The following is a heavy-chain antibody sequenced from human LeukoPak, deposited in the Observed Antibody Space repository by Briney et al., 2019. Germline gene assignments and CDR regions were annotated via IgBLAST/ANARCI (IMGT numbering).Heavy chain of an antibody. J-gene: IGHJ6*02. V-gene: IGHV3-53*01. D-gene: IGHD3-10*01. CDR2: IYSGGST. Sequence: GGSLRLSCAASGFTVSSNYMSWVRQAPGKGLEWVSVIYSGGSTYYADSVKGRFTISRDNSKNTLYLQMNSLRAEDTAVYYCXXXXXXXXXXGVFYYGMDVWGQGTTVTVSS. CDR3: XXXXXXXXXXGVFYYGMDV. CDR1: GFTVSSNY.